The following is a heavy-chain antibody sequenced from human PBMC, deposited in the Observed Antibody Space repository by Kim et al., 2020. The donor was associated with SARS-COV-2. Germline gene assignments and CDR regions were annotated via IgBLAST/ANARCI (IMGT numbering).Heavy chain of an antibody. D-gene: IGHD3-10*01. Sequence: TGRFTISREKSKNPLYLQMNSLRAEETAVYYCAKDNSVLLWFGESSHFDYWGQGTLVTVSS. CDR3: AKDNSVLLWFGESSHFDY. J-gene: IGHJ4*02. V-gene: IGHV3-30*02.